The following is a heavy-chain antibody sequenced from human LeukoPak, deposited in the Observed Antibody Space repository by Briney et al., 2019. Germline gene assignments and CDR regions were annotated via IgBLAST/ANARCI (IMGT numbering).Heavy chain of an antibody. CDR2: IYYSGST. J-gene: IGHJ4*02. CDR3: ARGTIAVAGVFDC. Sequence: PSETLSLTCTVSGGSISSYYWSWIRQPPGKGLEWIGYIYYSGSTNYNPSLESRVTISVDTSKNQFSLKLTSVTAADTAVYYCARGTIAVAGVFDCWGQGTLVAVSS. CDR1: GGSISSYY. D-gene: IGHD6-19*01. V-gene: IGHV4-59*01.